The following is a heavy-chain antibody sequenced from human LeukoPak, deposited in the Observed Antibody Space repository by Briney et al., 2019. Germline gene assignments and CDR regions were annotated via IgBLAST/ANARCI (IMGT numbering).Heavy chain of an antibody. CDR2: TYTAGTI. J-gene: IGHJ6*03. V-gene: IGHV4-4*07. CDR1: YGSFDSPY. D-gene: IGHD2-21*01. CDR3: ARAPRYYMNIDV. Sequence: AETLSLTCTVAYGSFDSPYWTWLRQPAGKGPQLLARTYTAGTIDYNPSLKGRVTMSLSPSRNQFSLQLSSVTAADTAVYYCARAPRYYMNIDVWGKGTTVIVSS.